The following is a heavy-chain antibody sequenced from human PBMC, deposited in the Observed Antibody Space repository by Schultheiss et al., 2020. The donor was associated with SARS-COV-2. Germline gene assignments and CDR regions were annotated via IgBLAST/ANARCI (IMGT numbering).Heavy chain of an antibody. J-gene: IGHJ5*02. CDR3: ARGTGNNWFDP. V-gene: IGHV4-61*02. CDR1: GASTSIVSYY. CDR2: IYTSGST. Sequence: SQTLSLTCSVSGASTSIVSYYWAWVRQPAGKGLEWIGRIYTSGSTNYNPSLKSRVTISVDTSKNQFSLKLSSVTAADTAVYYCARGTGNNWFDPWGQGTLVTVSS.